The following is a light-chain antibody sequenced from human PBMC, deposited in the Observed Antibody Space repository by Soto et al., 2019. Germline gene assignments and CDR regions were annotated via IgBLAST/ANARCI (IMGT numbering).Light chain of an antibody. CDR2: DVS. CDR3: TSYAGSNNVV. CDR1: RSDVGTYDF. V-gene: IGLV2-8*01. J-gene: IGLJ2*01. Sequence: QSALTQPPSASGSPGQSVTISCTGTRSDVGTYDFVSWYQQHPGKAPKLMIYDVSKRPSGVPDRFSGSKSGNTASLTVSGLQAEDEADYYCTSYAGSNNVVFGGGTQLTVL.